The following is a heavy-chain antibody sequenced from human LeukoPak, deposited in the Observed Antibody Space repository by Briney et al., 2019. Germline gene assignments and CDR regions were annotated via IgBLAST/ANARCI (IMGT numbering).Heavy chain of an antibody. CDR1: GFTSDYW. CDR3: TRGYSGYGNFDC. D-gene: IGHD5-12*01. V-gene: IGHV3-74*01. Sequence: GGSLRLSCAAIGFTSDYWMHWVRQAPGKGLVWVSRISGDGSTTFYADSVKGRFTISRDNSKNTLYLQMNSLRAEDTAVYYCTRGYSGYGNFDCWGQGTLVAVSS. CDR2: ISGDGSTT. J-gene: IGHJ4*02.